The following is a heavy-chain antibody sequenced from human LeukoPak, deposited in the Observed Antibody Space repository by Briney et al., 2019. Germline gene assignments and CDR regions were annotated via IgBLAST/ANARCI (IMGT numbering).Heavy chain of an antibody. CDR1: GYTXTSYG. Sequence: ASVKVSCKASGYTXTSYGISWVRQAPGQGLEWIGWISPNSGGTKYVQKFQGRVTMTRDTSITTVYMELSGLSFDDTAVYYCARGGGRYSVDYWGQGTLVIVSS. CDR2: ISPNSGGT. CDR3: ARGGGRYSVDY. V-gene: IGHV1-2*02. J-gene: IGHJ4*02. D-gene: IGHD1-26*01.